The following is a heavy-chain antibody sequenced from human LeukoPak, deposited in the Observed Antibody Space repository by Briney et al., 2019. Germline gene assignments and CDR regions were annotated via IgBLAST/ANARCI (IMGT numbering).Heavy chain of an antibody. V-gene: IGHV5-51*01. Sequence: GESLKISCKGSGYSFTGYWIGWVRQMPGKGLEWMGIIYPGDSDTRYSPSFQGQVTISADKSISTAYLQWSSLKASDTAMYYCTRLPPQYSSSWGSFDYWGQGTLVTVSS. J-gene: IGHJ4*02. CDR3: TRLPPQYSSSWGSFDY. CDR2: IYPGDSDT. CDR1: GYSFTGYW. D-gene: IGHD6-13*01.